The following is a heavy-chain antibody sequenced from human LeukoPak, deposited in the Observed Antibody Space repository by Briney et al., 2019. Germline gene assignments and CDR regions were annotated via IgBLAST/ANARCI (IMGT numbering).Heavy chain of an antibody. J-gene: IGHJ4*02. CDR2: IVSSGGIT. CDR1: GFTFSSYA. CDR3: ARRLEYSGSKGVFDY. V-gene: IGHV3-23*01. Sequence: GGSLRLSCAASGFTFSSYAMSWVRQAPGKGLEWVSGIVSSGGITFYADSVKGRFTISRDNSKNTLYLQMNSLRAEDTAVYYCARRLEYSGSKGVFDYWGQGTLVTVSS. D-gene: IGHD1-26*01.